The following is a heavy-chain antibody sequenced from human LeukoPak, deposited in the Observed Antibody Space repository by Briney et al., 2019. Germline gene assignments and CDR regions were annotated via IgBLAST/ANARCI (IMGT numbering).Heavy chain of an antibody. D-gene: IGHD2-2*02. CDR2: ISGSGGST. V-gene: IGHV3-23*01. Sequence: PGGSLRLSCAASGFTFSSYGMSWVRQTPGKGLEWVSAISGSGGSTYYADSVKGRFTISRDNSKNTLYLRMNSLRAEDTAVYYCARELSPAIFFTTDYWGQGTLVTVSS. CDR1: GFTFSSYG. CDR3: ARELSPAIFFTTDY. J-gene: IGHJ4*02.